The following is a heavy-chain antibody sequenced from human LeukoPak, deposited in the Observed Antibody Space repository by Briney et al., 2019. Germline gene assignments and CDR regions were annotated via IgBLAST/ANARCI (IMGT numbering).Heavy chain of an antibody. D-gene: IGHD2-2*01. J-gene: IGHJ4*02. Sequence: GGSLRLSCAAPGFTVSSNYMSWVRQAPGKGLEWVSVIYSGGSTYYADSVKGRFTISRDNSKNTLYPQMNSLRAEDTAVYYCASTRGHCSSTSCYLYYFDYWGQGTLVTVSS. V-gene: IGHV3-53*05. CDR1: GFTVSSNY. CDR3: ASTRGHCSSTSCYLYYFDY. CDR2: IYSGGST.